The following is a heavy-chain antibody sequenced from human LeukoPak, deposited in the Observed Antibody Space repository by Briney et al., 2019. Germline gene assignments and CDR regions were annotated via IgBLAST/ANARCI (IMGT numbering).Heavy chain of an antibody. CDR3: ARDGYNTPGY. V-gene: IGHV4-39*07. CDR2: IFYTGSS. Sequence: SETLSLTCTVSGGSISGSNYYWGWIRQPPGKGLEWIGSIFYTGSSYYNPSLKSRVTLSVDTSKDQFSLKLSSVTAADTAVYYCARDGYNTPGYWGQGTLVTISS. J-gene: IGHJ4*02. D-gene: IGHD5-24*01. CDR1: GGSISGSNYY.